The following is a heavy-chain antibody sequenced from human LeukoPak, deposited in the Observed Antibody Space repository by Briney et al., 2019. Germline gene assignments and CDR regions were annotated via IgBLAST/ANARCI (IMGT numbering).Heavy chain of an antibody. D-gene: IGHD5-12*01. CDR1: GYTFTSYG. Sequence: ASVKVSCKASGYTFTSYGISWVRQAPGQGLEWMGWINPNSGGTNYAQKFQDRVTMTRDTSISTAYMELNRLTSDDTAVYYCSASFSGYDRLFDYWGQGTLVTVSS. J-gene: IGHJ4*02. CDR3: SASFSGYDRLFDY. CDR2: INPNSGGT. V-gene: IGHV1-2*02.